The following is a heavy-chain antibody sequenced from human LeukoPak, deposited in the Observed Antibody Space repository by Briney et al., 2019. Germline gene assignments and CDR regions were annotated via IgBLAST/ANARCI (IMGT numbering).Heavy chain of an antibody. CDR3: ARDPYSGGYGAYYYYYMDV. D-gene: IGHD6-19*01. J-gene: IGHJ6*03. CDR1: GFTFSAYN. CDR2: ITTSSTYM. Sequence: GGSLRLSCAASGFTFSAYNMTWVRRTPGKGREWVSSITTSSTYMFYADSVRGRFTISRDNAENSLYLQMNSLRDEDTAVYYCARDPYSGGYGAYYYYYMDVWGKGTTVTVSS. V-gene: IGHV3-21*01.